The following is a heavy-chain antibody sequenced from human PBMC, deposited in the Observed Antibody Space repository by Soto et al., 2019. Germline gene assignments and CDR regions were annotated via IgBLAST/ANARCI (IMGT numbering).Heavy chain of an antibody. Sequence: QVQLVESGGGVVQPGRSLRLSCAASGFTFRTYGMHWVRQAPGKGLEWLAVISNTGINKYYADSVKGRLTISRDNYRDTLFLQMHSLRGEDTDIYYCEKVIRADRTSSNFYYCPGLDVWGQGTTVTVSS. J-gene: IGHJ6*02. CDR2: ISNTGINK. V-gene: IGHV3-30*18. CDR1: GFTFRTYG. D-gene: IGHD6-6*01. CDR3: EKVIRADRTSSNFYYCPGLDV.